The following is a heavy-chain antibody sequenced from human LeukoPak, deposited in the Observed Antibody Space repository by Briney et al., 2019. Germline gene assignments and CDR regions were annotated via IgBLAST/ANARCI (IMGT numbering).Heavy chain of an antibody. D-gene: IGHD6-13*01. CDR3: ARGTSYLPSYSSSIWYYYYYYMDV. V-gene: IGHV4-34*01. J-gene: IGHJ6*03. CDR2: INHSGST. Sequence: SETLSLTRAVYGGSFSGYYWSWIRQPPGKGLEWIGEINHSGSTNYNPSLKSRVTISVDTSKNQFSLKLSSVTAADTAVYYCARGTSYLPSYSSSIWYYYYYYMDVWGKGTTVTVSS. CDR1: GGSFSGYY.